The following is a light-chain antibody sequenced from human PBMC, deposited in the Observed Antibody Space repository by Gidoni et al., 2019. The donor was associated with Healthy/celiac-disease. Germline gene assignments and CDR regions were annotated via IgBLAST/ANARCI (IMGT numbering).Light chain of an antibody. J-gene: IGKJ2*01. V-gene: IGKV3-15*01. CDR1: QSVSSN. Sequence: EIVMTQSPATLSVSPGERATPSCRASQSVSSNLAWYQQKPGQAPGLLIYGASTRATGIPARFSGSGSGTEFTLTISSLQSEDFAVYYCQQYNNWAPLTFGQGTKLEIK. CDR3: QQYNNWAPLT. CDR2: GAS.